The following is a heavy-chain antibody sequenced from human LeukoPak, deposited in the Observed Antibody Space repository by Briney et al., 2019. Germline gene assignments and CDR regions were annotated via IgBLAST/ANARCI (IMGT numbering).Heavy chain of an antibody. CDR1: GGSISSTNYY. J-gene: IGHJ6*03. CDR3: ARVYYDFWSGYSYYYYYMDV. V-gene: IGHV4-39*07. CDR2: VYYTGTT. Sequence: SETLSLTCNVSGGSISSTNYYWGWIRQAPGKGLEWLGNVYYTGTTYYNPSLKSRVTISVDTSKNQFSLKLSSVTAADTAVYYCARVYYDFWSGYSYYYYYMDVWGKGTTVTVSS. D-gene: IGHD3-3*01.